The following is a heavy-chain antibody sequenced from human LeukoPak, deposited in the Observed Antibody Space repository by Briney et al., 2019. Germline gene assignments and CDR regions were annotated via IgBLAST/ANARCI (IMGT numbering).Heavy chain of an antibody. CDR1: GFTFSSYN. Sequence: PGGPLRLSCAASGFTFSSYNMNWVRQAPGKGLEWVSSITSGCSYIYYADSVKGRFTISRDNAKNSLYLQMNSLRAEDTAVYYCARDPYSGSYGNYYYYFMDVWDKGTTVTISS. D-gene: IGHD1-26*01. CDR3: ARDPYSGSYGNYYYYFMDV. CDR2: ITSGCSYI. V-gene: IGHV3-21*01. J-gene: IGHJ6*03.